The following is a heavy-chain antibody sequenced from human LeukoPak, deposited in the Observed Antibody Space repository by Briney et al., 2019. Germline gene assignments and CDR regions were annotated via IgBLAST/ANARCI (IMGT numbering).Heavy chain of an antibody. Sequence: GGSLRLSCAVSGFDLTTYAMTWIRQAPAKGLEWVSSIRIGAGATYYADSVKGRFTISRDNSENTLHLQMNNLRVEDTARYFCARCMVLSQGWCNWFDPWGQGTLVTVSS. J-gene: IGHJ5*02. CDR2: IRIGAGAT. V-gene: IGHV3-23*01. CDR3: ARCMVLSQGWCNWFDP. CDR1: GFDLTTYA. D-gene: IGHD6-13*01.